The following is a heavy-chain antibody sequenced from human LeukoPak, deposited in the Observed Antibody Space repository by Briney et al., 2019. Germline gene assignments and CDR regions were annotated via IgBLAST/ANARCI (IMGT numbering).Heavy chain of an antibody. V-gene: IGHV3-23*01. CDR2: ISGSGGST. CDR1: GFTLSNYA. CDR3: AKSYDSSGYYYRLDY. J-gene: IGHJ4*02. Sequence: GGSLRLSCAASGFTLSNYAMSWVRQVPGKGLEWVSAISGSGGSTYYADSVKGRFTISRDNSKNTLHLQMNSLRAEDTAVYYCAKSYDSSGYYYRLDYWGQGTLVTVSS. D-gene: IGHD3-22*01.